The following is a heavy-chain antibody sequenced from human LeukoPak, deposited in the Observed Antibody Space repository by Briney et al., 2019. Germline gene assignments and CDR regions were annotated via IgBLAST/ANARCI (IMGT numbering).Heavy chain of an antibody. CDR3: ARHATVTSFTFAH. Sequence: SSETLSLTCTVSGGSISSSSYSWGWIRQSPGKGLEWIGSIYYSGNTYYNPSLKSRVTISVDTSKNQFSLELNSVTAADTAVYYCARHATVTSFTFAHWGQGTLVTVSS. J-gene: IGHJ4*02. CDR2: IYYSGNT. D-gene: IGHD4-17*01. CDR1: GGSISSSSYS. V-gene: IGHV4-39*01.